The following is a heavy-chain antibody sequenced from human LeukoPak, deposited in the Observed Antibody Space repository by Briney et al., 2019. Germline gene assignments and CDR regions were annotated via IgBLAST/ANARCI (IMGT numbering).Heavy chain of an antibody. CDR2: IYYSGST. CDR3: ASSILLDYDFWSGYSSFDY. Sequence: SETLSLTCTVSGGSISSSSYYWGWIRQPPGKGLEWIGRIYYSGSTSYNPSLKSRVTISVDTSKNQFSLKLSSVTAADTAVYYCASSILLDYDFWSGYSSFDYWGQGTLVTVSS. J-gene: IGHJ4*02. V-gene: IGHV4-39*01. D-gene: IGHD3-3*01. CDR1: GGSISSSSYY.